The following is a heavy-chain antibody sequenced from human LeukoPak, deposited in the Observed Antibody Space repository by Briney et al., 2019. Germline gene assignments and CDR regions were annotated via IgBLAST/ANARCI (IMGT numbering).Heavy chain of an antibody. D-gene: IGHD3-9*01. CDR3: TTDTYYDILTGYPANDAFDI. CDR1: GFTFSSYG. J-gene: IGHJ3*02. V-gene: IGHV3-15*01. CDR2: IKSKTDGGTT. Sequence: GGTLRLSCAASGFTFSSYGMSWVRQAPGKGLEWVGRIKSKTDGGTTDYAAPVKGRFTISRDDSKNTLYLQMNSLKTEDTAVYYCTTDTYYDILTGYPANDAFDIWGQGTMVTVSS.